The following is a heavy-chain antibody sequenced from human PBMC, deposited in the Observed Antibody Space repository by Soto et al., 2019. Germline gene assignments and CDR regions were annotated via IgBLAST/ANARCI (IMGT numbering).Heavy chain of an antibody. CDR2: IYYSGST. D-gene: IGHD5-18*01. J-gene: IGHJ4*02. CDR3: ARLIQHMGSLDD. Sequence: SETLSLTCTVSGVSIISSSYYWVLIRQPPGKGLEWIGSIYYSGSTYYNPSIKSRVTISVDTSKNQFSLKLGSVTAADTAVYYGARLIQHMGSLDDWGKRT. CDR1: GVSIISSSYY. V-gene: IGHV4-39*01.